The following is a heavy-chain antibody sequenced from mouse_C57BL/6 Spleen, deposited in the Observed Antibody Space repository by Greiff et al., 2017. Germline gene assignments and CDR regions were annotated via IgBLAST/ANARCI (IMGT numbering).Heavy chain of an antibody. V-gene: IGHV1-55*01. CDR3: ARSFPFGQYFDY. D-gene: IGHD3-3*01. Sequence: QVQLQQPGAELVKPGASVKMSCKASGYTFTSYWITWVKQRPGQGLEWIGDIYPGSGSTNYNEKFKSKATLTVDTSSSTAYMQLSSLTSEDSAVYYCARSFPFGQYFDYWGQGTTLTVSS. CDR2: IYPGSGST. J-gene: IGHJ2*01. CDR1: GYTFTSYW.